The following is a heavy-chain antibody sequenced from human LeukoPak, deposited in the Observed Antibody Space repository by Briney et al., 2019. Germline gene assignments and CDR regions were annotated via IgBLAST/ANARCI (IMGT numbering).Heavy chain of an antibody. CDR2: IYTSGST. Sequence: PSQTLSLTCTVSGGSLSSGSYYWSWIRQPAGKGLEWIGRIYTSGSTNYNPSLKSRVTISVDTSKNQFSLKLSSVTAADTAVYYCARDGSGWLNYFDYWGQGTLVTVSS. V-gene: IGHV4-61*02. J-gene: IGHJ4*02. D-gene: IGHD6-25*01. CDR3: ARDGSGWLNYFDY. CDR1: GGSLSSGSYY.